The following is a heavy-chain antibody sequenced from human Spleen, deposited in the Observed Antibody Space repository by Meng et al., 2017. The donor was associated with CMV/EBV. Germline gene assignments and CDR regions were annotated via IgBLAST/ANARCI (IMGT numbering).Heavy chain of an antibody. J-gene: IGHJ5*02. V-gene: IGHV1-46*01. D-gene: IGHD2-2*01. Sequence: ASVKVSCKASGYTFTSYYMHWVRQAPGQGLEWMGIINPSGGSTSYAQKFQGRVTMTTNTSTSTAYMELRSLRSDDTAVYYCARDMGISVVPIFDPWGQGTLVTVSS. CDR1: GYTFTSYY. CDR2: INPSGGST. CDR3: ARDMGISVVPIFDP.